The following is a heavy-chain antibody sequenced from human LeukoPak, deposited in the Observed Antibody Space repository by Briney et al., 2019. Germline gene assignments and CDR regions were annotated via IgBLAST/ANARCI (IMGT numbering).Heavy chain of an antibody. D-gene: IGHD6-19*01. J-gene: IGHJ5*02. CDR2: ITGSGGYT. Sequence: AGGSLRLSCAASGFTFSSYAVSWVRQAPGKGLEWVSAITGSGGYTYNADSVKGRFTISRDNSKNTLYLPMNSLRAEDTAVYYCAKVGVAGGYYWFDPWGQGTLVTVSS. V-gene: IGHV3-23*01. CDR1: GFTFSSYA. CDR3: AKVGVAGGYYWFDP.